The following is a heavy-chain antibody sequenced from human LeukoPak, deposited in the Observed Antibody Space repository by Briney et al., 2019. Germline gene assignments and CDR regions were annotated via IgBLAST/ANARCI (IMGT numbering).Heavy chain of an antibody. CDR2: INQSGST. D-gene: IGHD3-22*01. Sequence: SSETLTLTCAVSGGSFSDYYWSWIRQSPGRGLEWSGEINQSGSTDYNPSLKSRVIISMDTSKTQFSLNLSSVTAADTAVYYCARDYDSSGYYPFYWGQGTPVTVSS. CDR1: GGSFSDYY. V-gene: IGHV4-34*01. CDR3: ARDYDSSGYYPFY. J-gene: IGHJ4*02.